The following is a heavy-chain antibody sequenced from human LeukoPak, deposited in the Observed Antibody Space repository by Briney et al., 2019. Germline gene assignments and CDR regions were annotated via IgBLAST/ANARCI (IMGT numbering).Heavy chain of an antibody. Sequence: GGSLRLSCAASGFTFSSYWMHWVRQGPGKGLVWVSRIYSDGSWTTYADSVKGRFTISGDNAKNTLYLQMNSLRAEDTAVYYCARSGRGGAFDIWGHGTMVTVSS. CDR2: IYSDGSWT. D-gene: IGHD1-26*01. CDR1: GFTFSSYW. CDR3: ARSGRGGAFDI. V-gene: IGHV3-74*01. J-gene: IGHJ3*02.